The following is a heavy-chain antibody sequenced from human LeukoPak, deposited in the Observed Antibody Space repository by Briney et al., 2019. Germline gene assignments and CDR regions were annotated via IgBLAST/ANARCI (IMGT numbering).Heavy chain of an antibody. Sequence: TLSLTCSVSGGSISSDSYYWTWIRQPAGKGLEWIGRIYTSGSTNYNPSLKSRVTMSVDTSKNQFSLKLSSVTAADTAVYYCARDYQPAYYYGSGSYLAFDYWGQGTLVTVSS. CDR1: GGSISSDSYY. J-gene: IGHJ4*02. CDR3: ARDYQPAYYYGSGSYLAFDY. CDR2: IYTSGST. D-gene: IGHD3-10*01. V-gene: IGHV4-61*02.